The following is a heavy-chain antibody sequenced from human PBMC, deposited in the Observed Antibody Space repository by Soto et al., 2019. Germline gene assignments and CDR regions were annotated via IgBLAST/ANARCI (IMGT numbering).Heavy chain of an antibody. J-gene: IGHJ6*02. CDR3: ARAHSGYNPLGMDG. CDR2: ISDTGSG. Sequence: QVQLQESGPGLVKPSETLSLTCTVSGGSVISGSYYWSWIRQPPGKGLEWVGCISDTGSGDYNPSLKSRVTTSVHTSKIQFSLRLNSVTAADTAVYHCARAHSGYNPLGMDGWGQGTPVTVSS. CDR1: GGSVISGSYY. V-gene: IGHV4-61*01. D-gene: IGHD5-12*01.